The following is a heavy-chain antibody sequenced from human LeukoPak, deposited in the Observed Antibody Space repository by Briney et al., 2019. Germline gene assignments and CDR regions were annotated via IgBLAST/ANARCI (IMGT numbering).Heavy chain of an antibody. CDR1: GFTFSSYG. Sequence: GRSLRLSCAASGFTFSSYGMHWVRQAPGKGLEWVAVISYDGSNKYYADSVKGRFTISRDNSKNTLYLQMNSLRAEDTAVYYCAKDIARHIVVVAPDYWGQGTLVTVSS. J-gene: IGHJ4*02. CDR2: ISYDGSNK. V-gene: IGHV3-30*18. D-gene: IGHD2-21*01. CDR3: AKDIARHIVVVAPDY.